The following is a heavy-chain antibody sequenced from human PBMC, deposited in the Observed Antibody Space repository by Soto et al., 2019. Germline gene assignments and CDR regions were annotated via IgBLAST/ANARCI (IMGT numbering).Heavy chain of an antibody. CDR2: IYPGDSDT. CDR3: TSPFDSSGCFDY. D-gene: IGHD6-19*01. V-gene: IGHV5-51*01. Sequence: GSLKISCKGSGYTFTNYWIGWVRQLPGKGLECMGIIYPGDSDTRYSPSFQGQVTISADKSISTAYLQWSSLKASDTAMYYCTSPFDSSGCFDYWGQGTLVTVSS. CDR1: GYTFTNYW. J-gene: IGHJ4*02.